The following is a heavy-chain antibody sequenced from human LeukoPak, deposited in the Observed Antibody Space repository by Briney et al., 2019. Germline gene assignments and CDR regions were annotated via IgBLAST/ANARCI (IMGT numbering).Heavy chain of an antibody. CDR1: GGSLSSYY. V-gene: IGHV4-4*07. CDR2: IYTSGST. J-gene: IGHJ4*02. CDR3: ASHAARYCSSTSCSPVNCFDY. Sequence: SETLSLACTVSGGSLSSYYWSWVRQPAGEGLEWIGRIYTSGSTNYNPSLKSRVTMSVDTSKNQFSLKLSSVTAADTAVYYCASHAARYCSSTSCSPVNCFDYWGQGTLVTVSS. D-gene: IGHD2-2*01.